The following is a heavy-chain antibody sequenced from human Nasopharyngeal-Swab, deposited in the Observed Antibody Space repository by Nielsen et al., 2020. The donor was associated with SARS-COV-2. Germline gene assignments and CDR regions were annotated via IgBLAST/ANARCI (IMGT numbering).Heavy chain of an antibody. Sequence: SVKVSCKASGGTFSSYAISWVRQAPGQGLEWMGGIIPIFGTANYAQKFQGRVTITADESTSTAYMELSSLRSEDTAVYYCARGRDPYGGNSGGAFDIWGQGTMVTVSP. CDR2: IIPIFGTA. CDR1: GGTFSSYA. V-gene: IGHV1-69*13. CDR3: ARGRDPYGGNSGGAFDI. D-gene: IGHD4-23*01. J-gene: IGHJ3*02.